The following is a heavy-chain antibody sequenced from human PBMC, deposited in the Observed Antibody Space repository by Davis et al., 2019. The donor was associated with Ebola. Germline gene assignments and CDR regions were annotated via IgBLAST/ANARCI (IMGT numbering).Heavy chain of an antibody. CDR1: GFTFNKYW. CDR2: ISSDGGIT. V-gene: IGHV3-74*01. Sequence: GESLKISCAASGFTFNKYWMHWVRQAPGKGLVYVSRISSDGGITSYTDSVKGRFTISRDNAKSTLYLQMKSLTAEDTAVYYCVRTTYGAPEYWGQGTLVTVSS. J-gene: IGHJ4*02. CDR3: VRTTYGAPEY. D-gene: IGHD4-17*01.